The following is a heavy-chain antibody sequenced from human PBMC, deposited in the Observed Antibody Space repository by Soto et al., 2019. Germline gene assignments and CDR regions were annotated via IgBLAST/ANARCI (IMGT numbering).Heavy chain of an antibody. CDR1: GGSISSGGYY. D-gene: IGHD3-10*01. CDR3: ARDPQRITMVRGVII. J-gene: IGHJ4*02. Sequence: QVQLQESGPGLVKPSQTLSLTCTVSGGSISSGGYYWSWIRQHPGKGLEWIGYIYYSGSTYYNPSLKSRVTISVDTSKIQFSLKLSSVTAADTAVYYCARDPQRITMVRGVIIWGQGTLVTVSS. V-gene: IGHV4-31*03. CDR2: IYYSGST.